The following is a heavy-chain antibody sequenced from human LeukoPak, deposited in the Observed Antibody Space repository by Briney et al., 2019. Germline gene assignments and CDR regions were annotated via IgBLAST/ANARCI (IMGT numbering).Heavy chain of an antibody. V-gene: IGHV3-48*03. CDR3: AKDWVS. CDR2: ITGSGGNI. Sequence: TGGSLRLSCAASGFTFSSYEMSWVRQAPGKGLEWVSYITGSGGNIQYADSVKGRFTISRDNAKNSLYLQMDSLRAEDTAVYYCAKDWVSWGQGTLVTVSS. CDR1: GFTFSSYE. D-gene: IGHD3/OR15-3a*01. J-gene: IGHJ5*02.